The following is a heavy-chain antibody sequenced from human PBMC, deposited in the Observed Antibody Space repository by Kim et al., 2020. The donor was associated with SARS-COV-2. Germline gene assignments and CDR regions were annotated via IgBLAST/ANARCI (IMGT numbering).Heavy chain of an antibody. Sequence: SETLSLTCTVSGGSISSSSYYWGWIRQPPGKGLEWIGSIYYSGSTYYNPSLNSRVTISVDTSKNQFALKLSSVTAADTAVYYCARGAGGSYADAFDIWGQETMVNDSS. CDR2: IYYSGST. J-gene: IGHJ3*02. CDR3: ARGAGGSYADAFDI. V-gene: IGHV4-39*06. CDR1: GGSISSSSYY. D-gene: IGHD1-26*01.